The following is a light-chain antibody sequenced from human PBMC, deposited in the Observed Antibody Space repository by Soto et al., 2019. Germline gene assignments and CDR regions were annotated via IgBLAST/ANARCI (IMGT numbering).Light chain of an antibody. CDR1: SGHSSYA. CDR3: QTWGTAIRV. J-gene: IGLJ2*01. Sequence: QLVLTQSPSASASLGASVKLTCTLSSGHSSYAIAWHQQQPQKGPRYLMKLNGDGSHSKGDGVPDRFSGSSSGAERYLTISSLQSEDEADYYCQTWGTAIRVFGGGTKLTVL. CDR2: LNGDGSH. V-gene: IGLV4-69*01.